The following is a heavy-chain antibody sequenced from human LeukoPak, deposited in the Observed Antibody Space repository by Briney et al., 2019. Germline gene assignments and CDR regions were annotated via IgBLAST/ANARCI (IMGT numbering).Heavy chain of an antibody. CDR1: GFTFSNFA. D-gene: IGHD6-13*01. Sequence: GGSLRLSCAASGFTFSNFAMSWVRQSPEKGLEWVSSVSASGGGTYYADSVKGRFTISRDNSKNTLYLQMNSLRAEDTAVYYCAKDQAAAGGEYFDYWGQGTLVTVSS. J-gene: IGHJ4*02. CDR3: AKDQAAAGGEYFDY. V-gene: IGHV3-23*01. CDR2: VSASGGGT.